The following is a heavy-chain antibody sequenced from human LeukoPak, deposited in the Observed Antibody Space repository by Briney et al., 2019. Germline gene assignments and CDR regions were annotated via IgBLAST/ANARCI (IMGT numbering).Heavy chain of an antibody. CDR3: ARAVAGNFDY. V-gene: IGHV4-34*01. CDR2: INRSGST. D-gene: IGHD6-19*01. J-gene: IGHJ4*02. CDR1: GGSFSGYY. Sequence: SETLSLTCTVYGGSFSGYYWSWIRQPPGKGLEWIGEINRSGSTNYNPSLKSRVTISVDTSKNQFSLKLSSVTAADTAVYYCARAVAGNFDYWGQGTLVTVSS.